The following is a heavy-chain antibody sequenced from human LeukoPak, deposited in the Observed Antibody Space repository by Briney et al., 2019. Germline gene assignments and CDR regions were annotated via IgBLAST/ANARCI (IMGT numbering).Heavy chain of an antibody. CDR3: ARGLYPRDAFDI. CDR1: GGSISSYY. Sequence: SETLSLTCTVSGGSISSYYWSWIRQPAGKGLEWIGRIYTSGSTNYNPSLKTRVTMSVDTSKNQFSLNLSSLTAADTAVYYCARGLYPRDAFDIWGQGTMVTVSS. V-gene: IGHV4-4*07. CDR2: IYTSGST. D-gene: IGHD3-16*01. J-gene: IGHJ3*02.